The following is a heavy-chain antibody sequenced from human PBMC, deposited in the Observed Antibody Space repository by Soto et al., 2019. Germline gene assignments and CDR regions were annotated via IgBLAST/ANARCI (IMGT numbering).Heavy chain of an antibody. CDR1: GGSISVSDDY. V-gene: IGHV4-39*01. Sequence: QLQLQESGPGLVKPSETMSLTCSFSGGSISVSDDYWGWIRQPPGEGLEWVGNINYRGPSYHNPTLKIRVTISVDTSKNQFYLKLSSVTAADTAIYSCVDMRGQWRPRTWGQGTLVTVSS. CDR2: INYRGPS. CDR3: VDMRGQWRPRT. D-gene: IGHD6-19*01. J-gene: IGHJ5*02.